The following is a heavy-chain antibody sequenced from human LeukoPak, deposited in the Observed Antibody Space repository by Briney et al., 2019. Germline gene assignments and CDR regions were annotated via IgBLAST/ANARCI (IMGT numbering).Heavy chain of an antibody. Sequence: SETLSLTCAVYGGSFSGYYWSWIRQPPGKGLECIGEINHSGSTNYNPSLKSRVTISVDTSKNQFSLKLSSVTAADTAVYYCARVLGRAAAYLDLAYWGQGTLVTVSS. V-gene: IGHV4-34*01. CDR2: INHSGST. D-gene: IGHD6-13*01. J-gene: IGHJ4*02. CDR1: GGSFSGYY. CDR3: ARVLGRAAAYLDLAY.